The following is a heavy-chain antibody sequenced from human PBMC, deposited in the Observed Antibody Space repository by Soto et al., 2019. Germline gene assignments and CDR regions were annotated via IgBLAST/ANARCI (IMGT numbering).Heavy chain of an antibody. V-gene: IGHV3-30*18. CDR1: GFTFSSYG. CDR3: AKDGTGYDFWSGYYRAEDV. J-gene: IGHJ6*02. Sequence: GGSLRLSCAASGFTFSSYGMHWVRQAPGKGLEWVAVISYDGSNKYYAGSVKGRFTISRDNSKNTLYLQMNSLRAEDTAVYYCAKDGTGYDFWSGYYRAEDVWGQGTTVTVSS. CDR2: ISYDGSNK. D-gene: IGHD3-3*01.